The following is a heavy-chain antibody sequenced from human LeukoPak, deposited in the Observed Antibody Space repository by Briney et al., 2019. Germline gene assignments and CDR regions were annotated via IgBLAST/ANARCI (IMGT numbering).Heavy chain of an antibody. J-gene: IGHJ4*02. V-gene: IGHV3-7*01. D-gene: IGHD3-10*01. CDR3: ARDSGSGSYGFDY. CDR2: IKQDGSEK. CDR1: GFTFSDYY. Sequence: GGSLRLSCAASGFTFSDYYMSWIRQAPGKGLEWVANIKQDGSEKYYVDSVKGRFTISRDNAKNSLYLQMNSLRAEDTAVYYCARDSGSGSYGFDYWGQGTLVTVSS.